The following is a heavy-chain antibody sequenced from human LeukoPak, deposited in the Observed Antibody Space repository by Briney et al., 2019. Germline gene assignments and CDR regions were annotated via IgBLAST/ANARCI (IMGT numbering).Heavy chain of an antibody. CDR3: ARISGSRAWDFDY. CDR1: AFTFSSYA. CDR2: IHGSSDTT. Sequence: GGSLTLSCAASAFTFSSYAMSWVRQAQGKGLERVSTIHGSSDTTYYADSVKGRFTISRDNSKNTLFLQMNSLRAEDTAVYYCARISGSRAWDFDYWGQGTLVTVSS. V-gene: IGHV3-23*01. D-gene: IGHD1-26*01. J-gene: IGHJ4*02.